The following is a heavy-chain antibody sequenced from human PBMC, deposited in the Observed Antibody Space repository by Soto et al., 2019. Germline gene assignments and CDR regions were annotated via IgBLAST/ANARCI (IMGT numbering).Heavy chain of an antibody. V-gene: IGHV3-30*03. CDR2: ISYDGSNK. CDR1: GFTFSSYG. CDR3: ASGVVPAAHYYYGMDV. D-gene: IGHD2-2*01. J-gene: IGHJ6*02. Sequence: GGSLRLSCAASGFTFSSYGMHWVRQAPGKGLEWVAVISYDGSNKYYADSVKGRFTISRDNSKNTLYLQMNSLRAEDTAVYYCASGVVPAAHYYYGMDVWGQGTTVTVSS.